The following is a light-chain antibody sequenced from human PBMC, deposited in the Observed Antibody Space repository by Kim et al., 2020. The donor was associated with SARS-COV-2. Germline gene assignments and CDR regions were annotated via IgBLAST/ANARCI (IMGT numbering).Light chain of an antibody. CDR2: AAS. J-gene: IGKJ5*01. CDR1: QSISSH. Sequence: SVGDRVIITCRTSQSISSHFNWYQQKPGKAPKLLIFAASSLQSGVPSRFSGSGSGTDLTLPITTLQPEDFATYYCQQGYSSPQITFGQGTRLEIK. CDR3: QQGYSSPQIT. V-gene: IGKV1-39*01.